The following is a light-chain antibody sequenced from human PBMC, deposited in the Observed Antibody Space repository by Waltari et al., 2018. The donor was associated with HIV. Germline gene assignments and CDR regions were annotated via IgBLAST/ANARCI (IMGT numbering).Light chain of an antibody. J-gene: IGKJ1*01. Sequence: EIALTQSPGTLSLSPAERATLSSSASQTISSTYLARDQQKPGQAPRLLIYGASSRATGIPDRFSGSGSGTDFTRTISSLEPEDCAVYYCQQYIGSPRTFGQGTKVEIK. CDR2: GAS. CDR1: QTISSTY. V-gene: IGKV3-20*01. CDR3: QQYIGSPRT.